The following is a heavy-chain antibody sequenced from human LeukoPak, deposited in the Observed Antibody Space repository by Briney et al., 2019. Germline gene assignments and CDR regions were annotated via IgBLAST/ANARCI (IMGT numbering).Heavy chain of an antibody. CDR3: AKEMSIDGSYYFDY. D-gene: IGHD3-22*01. J-gene: IGHJ4*02. CDR2: ISYDGSNK. V-gene: IGHV3-30*18. CDR1: GFTFSSYG. Sequence: PGGSLRLSCAASGFTFSSYGMHWVRQAPGKGLEWVAVISYDGSNKYYADSVKGRFTISRDNSKNTLYLQMNSLRAEDTAVYYCAKEMSIDGSYYFDYWGQGTLVTVSS.